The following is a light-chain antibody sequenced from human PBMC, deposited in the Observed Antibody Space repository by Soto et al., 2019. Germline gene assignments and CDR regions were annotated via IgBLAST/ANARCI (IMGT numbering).Light chain of an antibody. V-gene: IGLV1-44*01. J-gene: IGLJ2*01. Sequence: QSVLTQPPSASGTPGQRVTISCSGSNSNIVYNTVTWYHQLPGTAPKLLIYSSDQRPSGVPDRFAGSKSGTSASLAISGLQSEDEADYYCAAWDDNLNGVIFGGGTKVTVL. CDR3: AAWDDNLNGVI. CDR1: NSNIVYNT. CDR2: SSD.